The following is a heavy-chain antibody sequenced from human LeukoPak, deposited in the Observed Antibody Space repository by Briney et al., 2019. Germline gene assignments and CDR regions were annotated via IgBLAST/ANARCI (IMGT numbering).Heavy chain of an antibody. CDR2: ISSSGSTI. V-gene: IGHV3-48*04. CDR3: ARDTAAAGIDFDY. Sequence: GGSLRLSCAASGFTFSSYSMNWVRQAPGKGLEWVSYISSSGSTIYYADSVKGRFTISRDNAKNSLYLQMNSLRAEDTAVYYCARDTAAAGIDFDYWGQGTLVTVSS. D-gene: IGHD6-13*01. CDR1: GFTFSSYS. J-gene: IGHJ4*02.